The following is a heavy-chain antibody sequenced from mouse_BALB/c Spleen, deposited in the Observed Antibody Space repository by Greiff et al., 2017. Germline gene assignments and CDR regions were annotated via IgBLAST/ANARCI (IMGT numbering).Heavy chain of an antibody. J-gene: IGHJ2*01. CDR2: ISSGGSYT. CDR1: GFTFSSYA. Sequence: EVQLVESGGGLVKPGGSLKLSCAASGFTFSSYAMSWVRQTPEKRLEWVATISSGGSYTYYPDSVKGRFTISRDNAKNTLYLQMSSLRSEDTAMYYCARHDYDVYYFDYWGQGTTLTVSS. V-gene: IGHV5-9-3*01. CDR3: ARHDYDVYYFDY. D-gene: IGHD2-4*01.